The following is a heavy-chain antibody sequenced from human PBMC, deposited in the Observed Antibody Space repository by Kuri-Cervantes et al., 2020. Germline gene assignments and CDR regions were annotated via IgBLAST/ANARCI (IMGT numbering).Heavy chain of an antibody. Sequence: GESLKICCAASGFTVTSNYMSWVRQAPGKGLEWVSVIFGGGSTYYADSVKGRFTISRDNSKNTLYIQMINLRAEDTAVYYCARDRRITAAADYYFDYWGQGTLVTVSS. V-gene: IGHV3-53*05. CDR1: GFTVTSNY. D-gene: IGHD6-13*01. CDR2: IFGGGST. J-gene: IGHJ4*02. CDR3: ARDRRITAAADYYFDY.